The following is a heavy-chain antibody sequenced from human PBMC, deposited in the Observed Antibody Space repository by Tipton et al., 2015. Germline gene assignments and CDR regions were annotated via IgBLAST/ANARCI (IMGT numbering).Heavy chain of an antibody. CDR3: GKDPNGDYAGGFDF. J-gene: IGHJ3*01. D-gene: IGHD4-17*01. CDR2: ISAGGGDT. V-gene: IGHV3-23*01. Sequence: SLRLSCAASGFTFHHFAMSWVRQAPGRGLQWVSSISAGGGDTYYTDADSVKGRFTISRDNANNMVYLQMNSLRADDTAIYYCGKDPNGDYAGGFDFWGQGTMVTVPS. CDR1: GFTFHHFA.